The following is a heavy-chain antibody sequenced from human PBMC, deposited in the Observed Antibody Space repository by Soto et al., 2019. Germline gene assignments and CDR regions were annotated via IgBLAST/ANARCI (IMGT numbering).Heavy chain of an antibody. CDR2: TFYTSKWYN. V-gene: IGHV6-1*01. Sequence: SQTLSLTCVISGDSVSIYSGAWNWIRQSPSRGLEWLGRTFYTSKWYNDYAVSVKSRLTINADTSKNQFSLQLTSVTPEDTAVYYCARLTSGGWSYYYGMDVWGLGTTVTVSS. J-gene: IGHJ6*02. CDR3: ARLTSGGWSYYYGMDV. CDR1: GDSVSIYSGA. D-gene: IGHD6-19*01.